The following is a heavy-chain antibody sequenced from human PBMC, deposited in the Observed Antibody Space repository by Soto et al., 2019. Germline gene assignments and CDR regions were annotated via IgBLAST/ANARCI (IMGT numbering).Heavy chain of an antibody. D-gene: IGHD4-17*01. Sequence: PGGSLRLSCAASGFTFVDYAMHRVRQATGKGLEWVSGISWNSGSIGYADSVKGRFTISRDNAKNSLYLQMNSLRAEDTALYYCAKASTPYYGDYFDYWGQGTLVTVSS. J-gene: IGHJ4*02. CDR3: AKASTPYYGDYFDY. CDR2: ISWNSGSI. CDR1: GFTFVDYA. V-gene: IGHV3-9*01.